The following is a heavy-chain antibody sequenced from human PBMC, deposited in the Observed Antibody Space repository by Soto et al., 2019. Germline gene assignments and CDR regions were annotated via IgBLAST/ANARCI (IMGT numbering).Heavy chain of an antibody. CDR3: ARVNRGGYDPNDAFDI. Sequence: ASVKVSCKASGYTFTSYYMHWVRQAPGQGLEWMGIINPSGGSTSYAQKFQGRVTMTRDTSTSTVYMELSSLRSEDTAVYYCARVNRGGYDPNDAFDIWGQGTMVTVSS. CDR2: INPSGGST. D-gene: IGHD5-12*01. V-gene: IGHV1-46*03. J-gene: IGHJ3*02. CDR1: GYTFTSYY.